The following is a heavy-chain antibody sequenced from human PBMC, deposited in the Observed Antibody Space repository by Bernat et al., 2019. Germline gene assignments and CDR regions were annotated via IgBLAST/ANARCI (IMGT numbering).Heavy chain of an antibody. Sequence: QLVESGGGVVQPGGSLTLSCGASGFKLSNYWMHWVRQAPGKGLVWVSRSSPDGSSPNYADSVKGRVTISRDNAKNTLYLQMDSLGVEDTDVYYCARESFWYFDLWGRGTLVTVSS. CDR3: ARESFWYFDL. CDR1: GFKLSNYW. J-gene: IGHJ2*01. CDR2: SSPDGSSP. V-gene: IGHV3-74*01.